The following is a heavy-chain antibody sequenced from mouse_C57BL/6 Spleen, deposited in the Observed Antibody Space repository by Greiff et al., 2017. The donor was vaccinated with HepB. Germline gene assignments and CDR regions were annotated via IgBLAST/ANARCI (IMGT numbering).Heavy chain of an antibody. CDR2: IWSDGST. CDR3: ARHKPSYYYGSSYEAMDY. CDR1: GFSLTSYG. V-gene: IGHV2-6-1*01. D-gene: IGHD1-1*01. Sequence: QVQLKQSGPGLVAPSQSLSITCTVSGFSLTSYGVHWVRQPPGKGLEWLVVIWSDGSTTYNSALKSRLSISKDNSKSQVFLKMNSLQTDDTAMYYCARHKPSYYYGSSYEAMDYWGQGTSVTVSS. J-gene: IGHJ4*01.